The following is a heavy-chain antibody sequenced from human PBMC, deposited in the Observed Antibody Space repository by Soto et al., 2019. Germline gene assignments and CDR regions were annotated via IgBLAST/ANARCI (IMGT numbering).Heavy chain of an antibody. V-gene: IGHV3-23*01. CDR1: VFTFKSYA. CDR3: AKELRHDYNLAHFAH. Sequence: GGSLRLSCAATVFTFKSYAVSWFRQAPGKGQEWVSVITGSGESTYYADSVKGRFTNSRDESKNTLYLQMNSLRAEDTAVYYCAKELRHDYNLAHFAHWGQGTLVTVSS. D-gene: IGHD4-4*01. CDR2: ITGSGEST. J-gene: IGHJ4*02.